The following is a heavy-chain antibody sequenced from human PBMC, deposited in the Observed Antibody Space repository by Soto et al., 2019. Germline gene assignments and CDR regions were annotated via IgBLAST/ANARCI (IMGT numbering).Heavy chain of an antibody. Sequence: EVQLVESGGGLVQPGGSLRLSCAASGFTFSSYWMSWVRQAPGKGLEWVANIKQDGSEKYYEDSVKGRFTISRDNAKNFLYVQMNCLRAEDTAVYYCARWGNDLYYFDCWGQGTLVTVSS. D-gene: IGHD3-16*01. J-gene: IGHJ4*02. CDR3: ARWGNDLYYFDC. CDR2: IKQDGSEK. CDR1: GFTFSSYW. V-gene: IGHV3-7*03.